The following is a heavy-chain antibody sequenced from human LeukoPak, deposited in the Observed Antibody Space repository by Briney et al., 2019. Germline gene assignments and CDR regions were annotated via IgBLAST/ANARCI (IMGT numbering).Heavy chain of an antibody. CDR1: GYSISSCYY. CDR2: IYHSGST. V-gene: IGHV4-38-2*01. J-gene: IGHJ6*03. CDR3: ARSRWLAHYYYFMVV. D-gene: IGHD6-19*01. Sequence: SETLSLTCAVSGYSISSCYYWGWIRQPPGKGLEWIGSIYHSGSTYYNPSLKRRVTISVDTSKNQCSLRLSSVTAADTGVYYCARSRWLAHYYYFMVVWGKGTTVTVSS.